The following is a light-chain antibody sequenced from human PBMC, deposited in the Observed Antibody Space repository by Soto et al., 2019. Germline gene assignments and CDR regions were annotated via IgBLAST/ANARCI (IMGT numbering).Light chain of an antibody. CDR3: SSYTSSSPVI. V-gene: IGLV2-14*01. Sequence: QSVLTQPASVSGSPGQSIAISCTGTSSDVGAYDYVSWYQQHPGKAPKLMIYDVKYRPSGVSNRFSGSKSGNTASLTISGLQAEDEADYYCSSYTSSSPVIFGGGTQLTVL. J-gene: IGLJ2*01. CDR2: DVK. CDR1: SSDVGAYDY.